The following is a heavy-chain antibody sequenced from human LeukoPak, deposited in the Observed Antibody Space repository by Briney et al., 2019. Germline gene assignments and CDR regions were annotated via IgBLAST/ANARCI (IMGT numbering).Heavy chain of an antibody. J-gene: IGHJ4*02. CDR3: GRDPKLGIRGYTYGYIDF. Sequence: ASVKVSCKTSGYTFTTYAISWVRQAPGQGLEWMGWINTNTGNPTYAQGFFTGRYVFSLDTSVNTAYLQITGLKADDAAVYYCGRDPKLGIRGYTYGYIDFWGQGTLVTVAS. CDR2: INTNTGNP. V-gene: IGHV7-4-1*02. D-gene: IGHD5-18*01. CDR1: GYTFTTYA.